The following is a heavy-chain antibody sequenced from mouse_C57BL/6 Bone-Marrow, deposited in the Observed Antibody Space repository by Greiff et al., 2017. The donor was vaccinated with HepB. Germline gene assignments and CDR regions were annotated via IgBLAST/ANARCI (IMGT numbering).Heavy chain of an antibody. J-gene: IGHJ1*03. CDR1: GYAFTNYL. V-gene: IGHV1-54*01. D-gene: IGHD1-1*01. CDR2: INPGRGGT. Sequence: QVQLKHSGAELVRPGTSVKVSCKASGYAFTNYLIEWVKQRPGQGLEWIGVINPGRGGTNYNEKFKGKATLTADKSSSTAYMQLSSLTSEDSAVYFCARCPGYGSSWYFDVWGTGTTVTVSS. CDR3: ARCPGYGSSWYFDV.